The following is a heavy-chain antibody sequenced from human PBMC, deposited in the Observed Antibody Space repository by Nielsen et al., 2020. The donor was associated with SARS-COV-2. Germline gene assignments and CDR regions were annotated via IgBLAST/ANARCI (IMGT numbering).Heavy chain of an antibody. CDR2: ISYDGSNK. CDR1: GFTFSGYD. CDR3: ARRDFYSMEV. V-gene: IGHV3-30*19. Sequence: GESLKISCAASGFTFSGYDLHWVRQAPGKGLEWVAVISYDGSNKYYADSVKGRFTISRDNSKNTLYLQMNSLRAEDTAVYYCARRDFYSMEVWGKGTTVTVSS. J-gene: IGHJ6*04.